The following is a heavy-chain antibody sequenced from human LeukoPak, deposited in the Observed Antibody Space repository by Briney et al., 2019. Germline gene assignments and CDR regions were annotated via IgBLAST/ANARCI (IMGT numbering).Heavy chain of an antibody. D-gene: IGHD3-3*01. V-gene: IGHV3-48*03. Sequence: GGSLRLSCAASGFTFSSYEMNWVRQAPGKGLEWVSYISSSGSTIYYADSVKGRFTISRDNAKNSLYLQKNSLRAEDTAVYYCARWYYDFWSGYYLLDYWGQGTLVTVSS. CDR2: ISSSGSTI. CDR3: ARWYYDFWSGYYLLDY. CDR1: GFTFSSYE. J-gene: IGHJ4*02.